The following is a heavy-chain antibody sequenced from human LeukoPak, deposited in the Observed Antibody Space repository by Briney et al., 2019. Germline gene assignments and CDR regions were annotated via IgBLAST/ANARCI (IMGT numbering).Heavy chain of an antibody. CDR1: GFTFSSCS. Sequence: GGSLRLSCAASGFTFSSCSMNWVRQAPGKGLEWVSYISSSSSTIYYADSVKGRFTISRDNAKNSLYLQMNSLRAEDTAVYYCARDIKWAVAGFDYWGQGTLVTVSS. CDR3: ARDIKWAVAGFDY. J-gene: IGHJ4*02. V-gene: IGHV3-48*04. CDR2: ISSSSSTI. D-gene: IGHD6-19*01.